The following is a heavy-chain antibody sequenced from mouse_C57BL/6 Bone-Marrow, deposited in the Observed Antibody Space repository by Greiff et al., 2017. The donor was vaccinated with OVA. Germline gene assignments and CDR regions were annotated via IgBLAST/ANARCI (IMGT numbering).Heavy chain of an antibody. D-gene: IGHD4-1*01. Sequence: QVQLQQSGAELARPGASVKLSCKASGYTFTSYGISWVKQRTGQGLEWIGEIYPRSGNTYYNEKFKGKATLTADKSSSTAYMELRSLTSEDSADYFWARCGTGTSGFDYWGQGTTLTVSS. V-gene: IGHV1-81*01. J-gene: IGHJ2*01. CDR1: GYTFTSYG. CDR2: IYPRSGNT. CDR3: ARCGTGTSGFDY.